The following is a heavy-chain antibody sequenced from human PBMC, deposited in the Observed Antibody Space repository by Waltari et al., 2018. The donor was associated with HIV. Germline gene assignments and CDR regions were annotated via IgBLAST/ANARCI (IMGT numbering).Heavy chain of an antibody. CDR1: GANWFSSYG. Sequence: QVQLVESGGGVVEPGRSLRLSCVASGANWFSSYGFPWSGQAPGKGLEWVATISYDTVGQYSVDSVRGRFSISRDGSKKTIYLQMNNLRVEDTAVYYCAKDLRQGFYNDDTGERPFDYWGQGTLVTVTS. V-gene: IGHV3-30*18. CDR2: ISYDTVGQ. CDR3: AKDLRQGFYNDDTGERPFDY. J-gene: IGHJ4*02. D-gene: IGHD1-1*01.